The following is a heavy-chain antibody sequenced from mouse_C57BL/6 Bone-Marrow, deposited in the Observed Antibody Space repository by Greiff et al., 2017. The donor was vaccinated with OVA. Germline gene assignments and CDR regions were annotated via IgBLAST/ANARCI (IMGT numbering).Heavy chain of an antibody. V-gene: IGHV1-69*01. CDR2: IDPSDSYT. Sequence: QVQLQQPGAELVMPGASVKLSCKASGYTFTSYWMHWVKQRPGQGLEWIGEIDPSDSYTNYNQKFKGKSTLTVDKSSSTAYMQLSSLTSEDSAVYYCAWDWYFDVWGTGTTVTGSS. D-gene: IGHD4-1*01. J-gene: IGHJ1*03. CDR1: GYTFTSYW. CDR3: AWDWYFDV.